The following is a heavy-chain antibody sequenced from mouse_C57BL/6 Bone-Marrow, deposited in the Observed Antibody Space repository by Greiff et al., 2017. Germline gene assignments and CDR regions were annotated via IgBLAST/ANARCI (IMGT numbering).Heavy chain of an antibody. CDR1: GFAFSSYW. CDR2: IYPGDGDT. D-gene: IGHD2-14*01. CDR3: LGTNLDYFDY. Sequence: VKLMESGAELVKPGASVKISCTASGFAFSSYWMNWVKQRPGQGLEWIGQIYPGDGDTNYNGKFKGKATLTADKSSSTAYMQLSSLTSEDSAVEVCLGTNLDYFDYWGQGTTRTVSS. V-gene: IGHV1-80*01. J-gene: IGHJ2*01.